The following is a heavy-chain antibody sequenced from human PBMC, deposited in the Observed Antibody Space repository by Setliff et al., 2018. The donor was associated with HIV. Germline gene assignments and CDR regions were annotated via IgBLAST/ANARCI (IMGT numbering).Heavy chain of an antibody. CDR1: GLTFSSYA. D-gene: IGHD3-22*01. CDR3: AKDRGSGYYSPSDY. J-gene: IGHJ4*02. Sequence: GGSLRLSCAASGLTFSSYAMSWVRQAPGNGLEWVSIITAGGTTYYADSGKGRFTIARDNSKSTLYLQMNSLRAEDTAVYYCAKDRGSGYYSPSDYWGQGTLVTVSS. CDR2: ITAGGTT. V-gene: IGHV3-23*01.